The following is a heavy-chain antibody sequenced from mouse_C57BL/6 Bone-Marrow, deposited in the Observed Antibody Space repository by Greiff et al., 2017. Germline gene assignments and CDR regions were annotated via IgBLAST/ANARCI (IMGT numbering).Heavy chain of an antibody. Sequence: EVKLVESGGDLVKPGGSLKLSCAASGFTFSSYGMSWVRQTPDKRLEWVATISSGGSYTYYPDSVKGRFTISRDNAKNTLYLQMSSLKSEDTAMYYCARMMVAWFAYWGQGTLVTVSA. J-gene: IGHJ3*01. CDR3: ARMMVAWFAY. V-gene: IGHV5-6*01. CDR2: ISSGGSYT. D-gene: IGHD2-3*01. CDR1: GFTFSSYG.